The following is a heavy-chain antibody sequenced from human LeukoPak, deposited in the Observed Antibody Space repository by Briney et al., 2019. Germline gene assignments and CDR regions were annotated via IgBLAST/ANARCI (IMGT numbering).Heavy chain of an antibody. CDR1: GFTFSNYN. CDR3: ARNFDSVTSAFAY. V-gene: IGHV3-21*01. Sequence: GGSLRLSCAASGFTFSNYNMNWVRQAPGKGLEWISSISSSGRYIYYTGSVKGRFTISRDNAKNSLFLQLSSLRAEDTAVYFCARNFDSVTSAFAYWGQGSQVTVSS. D-gene: IGHD3-16*01. CDR2: ISSSGRYI. J-gene: IGHJ4*02.